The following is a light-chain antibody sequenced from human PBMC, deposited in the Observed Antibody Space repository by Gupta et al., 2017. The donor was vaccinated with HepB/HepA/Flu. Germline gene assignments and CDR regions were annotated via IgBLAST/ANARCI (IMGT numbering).Light chain of an antibody. CDR2: LGS. CDR1: QSLLHRNGYSY. CDR3: RQALHTPFT. Sequence: DIEMTQSPLSLPVTPGEPASSSCRSSQSLLHRNGYSYLDWYLQKPGHSPQLLIYLGSSRAPGVPDRFSGSGSGTDFTLKISRVEAEDVGVYYCRQALHTPFTFGPGIKVEIK. V-gene: IGKV2-28*01. J-gene: IGKJ3*01.